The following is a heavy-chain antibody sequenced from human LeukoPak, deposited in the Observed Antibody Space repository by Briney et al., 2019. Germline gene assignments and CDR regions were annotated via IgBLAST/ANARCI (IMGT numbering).Heavy chain of an antibody. CDR2: INPNSGGT. CDR3: ARDLRYCSGGSCYDENFDY. CDR1: GYTFTGYY. D-gene: IGHD2-15*01. J-gene: IGHJ4*02. V-gene: IGHV1-2*06. Sequence: ASVKVSCKASGYTFTGYYMHWVRQAPGQGLEWMGRINPNSGGTNYARKFQGRVTMTRDTSISTACMELSRLRSDDTAVYYCARDLRYCSGGSCYDENFDYWGQGTLVTVSS.